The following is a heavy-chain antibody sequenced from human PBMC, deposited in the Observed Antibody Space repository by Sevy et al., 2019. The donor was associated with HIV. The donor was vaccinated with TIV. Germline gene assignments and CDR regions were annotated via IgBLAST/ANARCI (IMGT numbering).Heavy chain of an antibody. J-gene: IGHJ4*02. CDR1: GFDFSIYA. D-gene: IGHD3-22*01. Sequence: GGSLRLSCAASGFDFSIYAMTWVRQTPGKGLEWVSSINGGGDPPNFADSVKGRFSVSRDNSRNTVYLLMDSLTLDDTALYFCAKSLLPGFYDGSGFYSDSWGQGTRVTVSS. CDR3: AKSLLPGFYDGSGFYSDS. V-gene: IGHV3-23*01. CDR2: INGGGDPP.